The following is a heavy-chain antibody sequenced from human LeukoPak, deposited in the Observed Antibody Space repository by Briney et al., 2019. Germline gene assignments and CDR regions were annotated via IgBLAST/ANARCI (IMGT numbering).Heavy chain of an antibody. Sequence: PGGSLRLSCVASGFTFSSHWMHWVRRAPGKGLEWVSYIGTSGATKYYADSVKGRFTISRDNAKNSVYLQMNSLRGEDTAVYYCARGGGGYYRLGSYDWFDYWGQGTLVTVSS. CDR3: ARGGGGYYRLGSYDWFDY. D-gene: IGHD3-10*01. V-gene: IGHV3-48*04. CDR1: GFTFSSHW. J-gene: IGHJ4*02. CDR2: IGTSGATK.